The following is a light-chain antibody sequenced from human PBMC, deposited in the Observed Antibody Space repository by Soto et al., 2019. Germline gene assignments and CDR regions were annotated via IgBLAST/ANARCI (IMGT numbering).Light chain of an antibody. CDR2: AAS. Sequence: DIQMTQSPSSLSASVGDRVTITCRASQGIGNSLAWYQQKPGKVPKLLLYAASTLQSGVPSRFSGSGSGTDFTLTISGLLPEDVATYYCQKYNSAPLTFGGGTKVEIK. CDR1: QGIGNS. V-gene: IGKV1-27*01. CDR3: QKYNSAPLT. J-gene: IGKJ4*01.